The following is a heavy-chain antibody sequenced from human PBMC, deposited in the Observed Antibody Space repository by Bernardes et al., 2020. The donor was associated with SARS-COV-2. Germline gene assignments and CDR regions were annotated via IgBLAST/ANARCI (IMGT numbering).Heavy chain of an antibody. J-gene: IGHJ2*01. D-gene: IGHD3-10*01. V-gene: IGHV3-23*01. CDR3: AKHYMSGGYWFFDL. Sequence: GGSLRLSCAASGFTFSNYAMTWVRQAPGKGLEWVSTISDSSTFIYNADSVKGRFSISRDNSKNTLYLQMISLKAEDTAVYYCAKHYMSGGYWFFDLWGRGTLVTVSS. CDR1: GFTFSNYA. CDR2: ISDSSTFI.